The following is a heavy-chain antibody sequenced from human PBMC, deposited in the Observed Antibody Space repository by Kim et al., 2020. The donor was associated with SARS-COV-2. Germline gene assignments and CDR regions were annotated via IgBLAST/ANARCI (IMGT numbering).Heavy chain of an antibody. D-gene: IGHD1-26*01. CDR3: ARAGSLWGDAFDI. CDR2: INSDGSST. J-gene: IGHJ3*02. CDR1: GFTFSSYW. Sequence: GGSLRLSCAASGFTFSSYWMHWVRQAPGKGLVWVSRINSDGSSTSYADSVKGRFTISRDNAKNTLYLQMNSLRAEDTAVYYCARAGSLWGDAFDIWGQGTMVTVSS. V-gene: IGHV3-74*01.